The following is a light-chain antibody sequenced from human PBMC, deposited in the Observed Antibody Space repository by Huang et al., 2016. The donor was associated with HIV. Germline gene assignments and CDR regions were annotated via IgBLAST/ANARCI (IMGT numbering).Light chain of an antibody. J-gene: IGKJ2*01. Sequence: EIVMTQSPATLSACPGKGTTLSCRASESVGTNLAWYQQKPGQAPSLVFYGASTRATGFPPRFSASGFGTEFTLSISGLQSEDFAIYYCQQYNNWPYTFGQGAKVEIE. CDR3: QQYNNWPYT. CDR1: ESVGTN. V-gene: IGKV3-15*01. CDR2: GAS.